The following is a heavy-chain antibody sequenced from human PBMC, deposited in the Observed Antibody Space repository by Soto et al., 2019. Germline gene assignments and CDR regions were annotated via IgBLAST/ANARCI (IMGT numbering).Heavy chain of an antibody. J-gene: IGHJ4*02. CDR3: ATLCGGACFTDY. CDR1: GYTLTELS. CDR2: IIPIFGTA. Sequence: GASVKVSCKVSGYTLTELSMHWVRQAPGQGLEWMGGIIPIFGTANYAQKFQGRVTITADESTSTAYMELSSLRSEDTAVYYCATLCGGACFTDYWGQGTLVTVSS. D-gene: IGHD2-21*02. V-gene: IGHV1-69*13.